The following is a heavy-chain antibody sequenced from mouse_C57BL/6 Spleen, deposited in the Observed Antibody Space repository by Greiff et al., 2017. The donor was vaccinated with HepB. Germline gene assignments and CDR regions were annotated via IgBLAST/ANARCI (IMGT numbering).Heavy chain of an antibody. J-gene: IGHJ1*03. CDR1: GFTFSDYY. Sequence: EVKLMESGGGLVQPGGSLKLSCAASGFTFSDYYMYWVRQTPEKRLEWVAYISNGGGSTYYPDTVKGRFTISRDNAKNTLYLQMSRLKSEDTAMYYCARHYYGSSYGGYCDVWGTGTTVTVAS. V-gene: IGHV5-12*01. CDR2: ISNGGGST. D-gene: IGHD1-1*01. CDR3: ARHYYGSSYGGYCDV.